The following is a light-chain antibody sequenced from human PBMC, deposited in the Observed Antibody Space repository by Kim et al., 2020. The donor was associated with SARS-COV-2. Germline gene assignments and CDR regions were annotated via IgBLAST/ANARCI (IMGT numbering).Light chain of an antibody. CDR3: QQRSNWPLT. J-gene: IGKJ4*01. CDR2: DAS. CDR1: QSVDSY. V-gene: IGKV3-11*01. Sequence: LSQGERTTRSCRASQSVDSYLAWYQQKPGQAPRLLIYDASNRATGIPARFSGSGSGTDFTLTISSLEPEDFAIYFCQQRSNWPLTFGGGTKVDIK.